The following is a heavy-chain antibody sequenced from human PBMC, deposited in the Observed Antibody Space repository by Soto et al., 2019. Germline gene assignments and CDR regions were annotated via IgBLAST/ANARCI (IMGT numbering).Heavy chain of an antibody. CDR2: INPNSGGT. J-gene: IGHJ6*02. CDR3: ARAQRVTMIVVVIHPMDV. CDR1: GYTFTGYY. V-gene: IGHV1-2*02. D-gene: IGHD3-22*01. Sequence: ASVKFSCKASGYTFTGYYMHLVRQAPGQGLEWMGWINPNSGGTNYAQKFQGRVTMTRDTSISTAYMELSRLRSDDTAVYYCARAQRVTMIVVVIHPMDVWAKGPRSPSP.